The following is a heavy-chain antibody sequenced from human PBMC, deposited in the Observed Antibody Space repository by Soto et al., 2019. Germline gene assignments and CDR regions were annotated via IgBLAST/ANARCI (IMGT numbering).Heavy chain of an antibody. D-gene: IGHD3-16*01. V-gene: IGHV3-23*01. CDR3: AKREGGDVSAVHS. CDR1: GFTFTTFG. Sequence: PGGSLRLSCVASGFTFTTFGMIWFRQAPGKGLEWVSGISSNGGSTYYADSVEGRFTISRDNSKNTLYLQLNSLRVEDTALFYFAKREGGDVSAVHSWGRGPWAP. J-gene: IGHJ5*02. CDR2: ISSNGGST.